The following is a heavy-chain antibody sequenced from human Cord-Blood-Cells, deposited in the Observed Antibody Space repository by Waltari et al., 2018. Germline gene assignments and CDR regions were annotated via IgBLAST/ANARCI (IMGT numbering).Heavy chain of an antibody. CDR2: ISSSRSTI. D-gene: IGHD1-20*01. CDR1: GFTFSSYS. V-gene: IGHV3-48*01. Sequence: EVQLVESGGGLVQPGGSLRLSCAASGFTFSSYSMNWVRQAPGKGLEWVSYISSSRSTIYYADSVKGRFTISRDNAKNSLYLQMNSLRAEDTAVYYCARDRNCGITGTSGGLDYWGQGTLVTISS. J-gene: IGHJ4*02. CDR3: ARDRNCGITGTSGGLDY.